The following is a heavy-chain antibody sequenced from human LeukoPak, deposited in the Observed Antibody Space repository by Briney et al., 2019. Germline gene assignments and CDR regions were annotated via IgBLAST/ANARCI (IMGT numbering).Heavy chain of an antibody. CDR1: GFTFNNYA. V-gene: IGHV3-30*04. CDR2: ISYDGSNK. CDR3: ARARTWDF. Sequence: GGSLRLSCAASGFTFNNYAMHWVRQAPGKGLEWVAVISYDGSNKYYADSVKGRFTISRDNSKNTLYLQMNSLRADDTAVYYCARARTWDFWGQGTLVTVSS. J-gene: IGHJ4*02. D-gene: IGHD2-8*01.